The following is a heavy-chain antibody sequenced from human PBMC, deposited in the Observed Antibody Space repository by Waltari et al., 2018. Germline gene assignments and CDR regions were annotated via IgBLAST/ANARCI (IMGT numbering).Heavy chain of an antibody. CDR1: GGSFSGYY. CDR3: ARGRGITIFGVVIISPGYFDY. CDR2: INHSGST. J-gene: IGHJ4*02. V-gene: IGHV4-34*01. Sequence: QVQLQQWGAGLLKPSETLSLTCAVYGGSFSGYYWSWIRQPPGKGLEWIGEINHSGSTNYNPSLKSRVTISVDTSKNQFSLKLSSVTAADTAVYYCARGRGITIFGVVIISPGYFDYWGQGTLVTVSS. D-gene: IGHD3-3*01.